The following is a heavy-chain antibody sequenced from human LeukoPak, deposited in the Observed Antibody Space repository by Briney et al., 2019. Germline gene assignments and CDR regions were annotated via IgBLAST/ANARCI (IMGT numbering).Heavy chain of an antibody. Sequence: PGGSLRLSCAASGFTFSSHSMKWVRQAPGKGLEWVSSISSSSSYTYYADSVKGRFTISRDNAKNSLYLQMNSLRAEDTAVYYCARGFPYCGGDCPFDYWGHGILVTVSS. V-gene: IGHV3-21*01. CDR1: GFTFSSHS. D-gene: IGHD2-21*02. J-gene: IGHJ4*01. CDR3: ARGFPYCGGDCPFDY. CDR2: ISSSSSYT.